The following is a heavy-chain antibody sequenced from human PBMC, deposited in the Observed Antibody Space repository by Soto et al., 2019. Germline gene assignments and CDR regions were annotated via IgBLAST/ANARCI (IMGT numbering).Heavy chain of an antibody. D-gene: IGHD2-15*01. CDR3: ATLDTAEIQTAAY. V-gene: IGHV3-11*06. CDR2: ISSSSSYT. J-gene: IGHJ4*02. Sequence: PGGSLRLSCAASGFTFSDYYMSWIRQAPGKGLEWVSYISSSSSYTNYADSVKGRFTISRDNAKNSLYLQMNSLRVEDTAVYYCATLDTAEIQTAAYWGQGTLVTVSS. CDR1: GFTFSDYY.